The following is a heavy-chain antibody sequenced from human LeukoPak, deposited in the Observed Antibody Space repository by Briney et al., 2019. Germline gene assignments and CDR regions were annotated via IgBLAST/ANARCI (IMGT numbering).Heavy chain of an antibody. Sequence: SETLSLTCNVSGTSISSSYWNWIRQPPGKGLEWIGYISKSGSTLYNPSLKRRLSIPIDMAKNLFSLKLSSVTAADTAVYYCARDSMFATNWYDPLGQGTLVTVSS. J-gene: IGHJ5*02. CDR3: ARDSMFATNWYDP. CDR1: GTSISSSY. D-gene: IGHD2-8*01. CDR2: ISKSGST. V-gene: IGHV4-59*01.